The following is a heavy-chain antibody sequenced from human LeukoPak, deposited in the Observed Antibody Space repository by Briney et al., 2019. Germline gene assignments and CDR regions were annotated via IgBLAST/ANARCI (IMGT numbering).Heavy chain of an antibody. CDR3: AGVPAEYGDSRGWYRGAFDL. J-gene: IGHJ3*01. CDR1: GGSISSYY. Sequence: SETLSLTCTVSGGSISSYYWSWIRQPPGKGLEWIGYIYYSGSTNYNPSLKSRVTISVDTSKNQFSLKLSSVTAADTAVYYCAGVPAEYGDSRGWYRGAFDLWGQGTMVTVSS. V-gene: IGHV4-59*01. D-gene: IGHD6-19*01. CDR2: IYYSGST.